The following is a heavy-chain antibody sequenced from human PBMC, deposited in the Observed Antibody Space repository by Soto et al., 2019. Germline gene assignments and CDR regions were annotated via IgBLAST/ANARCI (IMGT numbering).Heavy chain of an antibody. J-gene: IGHJ4*02. CDR3: ARDRYYDSSGYYSARAFDY. Sequence: ASVKVSCKASGYTFTGYYMHWVRQAPGQGLEWMGWINPNSGGTNYAQKFQGWVTMTRDTSISTAYMELSRLRSDDTAVYYCARDRYYDSSGYYSARAFDYWGQGTLVTVSS. CDR2: INPNSGGT. V-gene: IGHV1-2*04. D-gene: IGHD3-22*01. CDR1: GYTFTGYY.